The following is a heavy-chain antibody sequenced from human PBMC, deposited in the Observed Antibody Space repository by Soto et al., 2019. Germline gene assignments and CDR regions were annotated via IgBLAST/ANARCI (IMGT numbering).Heavy chain of an antibody. CDR2: IKEDGSEE. CDR3: ARDRIDVATAFTYDY. J-gene: IGHJ4*02. D-gene: IGHD6-19*01. V-gene: IGHV3-7*03. Sequence: EVQLVESGGGLVQPGGSLRLSCAASGFTFTNYWMSWVRQAPGKGLEWVANIKEDGSEEYYVDSVRGRFTISRDNVNNSLYLQMSSLRAEDTALYYCARDRIDVATAFTYDYWGQGILVTVSS. CDR1: GFTFTNYW.